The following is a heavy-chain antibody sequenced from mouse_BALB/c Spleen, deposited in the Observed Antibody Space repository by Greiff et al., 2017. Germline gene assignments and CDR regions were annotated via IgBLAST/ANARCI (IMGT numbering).Heavy chain of an antibody. CDR2: ISYSGST. CDR3: ARSGGNYRYWYFDV. CDR1: GYSITSDYA. Sequence: VQLKESGPGLVKPSQSLSLTCTVTGYSITSDYAWNWIRQFPGNKLEWMGYISYSGSTSYNPSLKSRISITRDTSKNQFFLQLNSVTTEDTATYYCARSGGNYRYWYFDVWGAGTTVTVSS. D-gene: IGHD2-1*01. V-gene: IGHV3-2*02. J-gene: IGHJ1*01.